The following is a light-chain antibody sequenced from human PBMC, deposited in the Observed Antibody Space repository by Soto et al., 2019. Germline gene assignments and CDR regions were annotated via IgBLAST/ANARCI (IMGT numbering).Light chain of an antibody. CDR1: SSDVGGYNY. Sequence: QSALTQPPSASGSPGQSVTISCTGTSSDVGGYNYVSWYQQHPGRAPKLMIYEVNKRPSGVPDRFSGSKSGNTASLTVSGLQAEDEADYYCSSYAASNKDNYVFGTGTKLTVL. CDR3: SSYAASNKDNYV. J-gene: IGLJ1*01. CDR2: EVN. V-gene: IGLV2-8*01.